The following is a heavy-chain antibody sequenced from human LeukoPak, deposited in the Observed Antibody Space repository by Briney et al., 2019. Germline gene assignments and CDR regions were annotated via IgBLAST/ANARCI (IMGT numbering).Heavy chain of an antibody. V-gene: IGHV3-7*01. CDR2: INKDGSEK. Sequence: GGTLRLSCAGSGSTFSRSWKSWVRQAQGKGMERVANINKDGSEKYYVDSVKGRFTISRDNPKNSLYLQMNSLRPEDTGVYYCARDSGWYTHDYWGQGTLVTASS. J-gene: IGHJ4*02. CDR1: GSTFSRSW. CDR3: ARDSGWYTHDY. D-gene: IGHD6-19*01.